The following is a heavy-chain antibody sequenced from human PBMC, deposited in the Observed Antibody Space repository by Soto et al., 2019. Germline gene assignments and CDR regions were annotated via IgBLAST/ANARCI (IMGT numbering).Heavy chain of an antibody. D-gene: IGHD3-22*01. CDR2: IYYAGST. CDR1: GDSITSYC. Sequence: SETLSLTCTVSGDSITSYCWSWIRQPPGRGLEWIGFIYYAGSTKYNPSLKSRVTISVDTSKNQFSLKLSSVTAADTAVYYCARDGGGSGYYYSYYFDYWGQGTLVTVSS. CDR3: ARDGGGSGYYYSYYFDY. V-gene: IGHV4-59*12. J-gene: IGHJ4*02.